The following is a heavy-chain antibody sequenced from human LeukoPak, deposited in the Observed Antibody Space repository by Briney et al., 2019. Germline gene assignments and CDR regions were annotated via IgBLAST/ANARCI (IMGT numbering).Heavy chain of an antibody. D-gene: IGHD4-17*01. CDR3: AELNDYGDYVAY. V-gene: IGHV3-30*18. CDR1: GFTFSSYG. Sequence: SGGSLRLSCAASGFTFSSYGMHWVRQAPGKGLEWVAVISYDGTNKYYADSVKGRFTISRDNSKNTLYLQMNSLRAEDTAVYYCAELNDYGDYVAYWGQGTLVTVSS. CDR2: ISYDGTNK. J-gene: IGHJ4*02.